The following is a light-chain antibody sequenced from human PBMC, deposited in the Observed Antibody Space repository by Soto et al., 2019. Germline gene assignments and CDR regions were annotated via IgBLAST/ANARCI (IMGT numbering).Light chain of an antibody. CDR3: QQYAHSPIT. CDR2: GAS. Sequence: EVVLTQSPGTLYLSPGERGTLSCRASQSVTSSYLAWYQQRPGQAPRLLIYGASIRASGIPDRFSGSGSGTDFTLTISRLEPADFAVYYCQQYAHSPITFGQGTRLEIK. CDR1: QSVTSSY. J-gene: IGKJ5*01. V-gene: IGKV3-20*01.